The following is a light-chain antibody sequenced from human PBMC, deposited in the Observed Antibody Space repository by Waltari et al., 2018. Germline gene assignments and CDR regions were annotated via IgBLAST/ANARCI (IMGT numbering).Light chain of an antibody. CDR1: QSISRF. V-gene: IGKV1-39*01. J-gene: IGKJ2*01. Sequence: DIQMTQSPSSLSAFVGDRISITCRARQSISRFLNWYQQKPGNAPKLLIFAASSLQSGVPSRFSGSGSGTDFTLTVYSLQPEDFATYYCQQSYSTPHTFGQGTKLEIK. CDR3: QQSYSTPHT. CDR2: AAS.